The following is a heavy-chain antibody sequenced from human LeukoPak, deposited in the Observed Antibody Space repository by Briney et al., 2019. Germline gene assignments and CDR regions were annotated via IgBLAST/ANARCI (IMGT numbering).Heavy chain of an antibody. CDR2: ISYDGSNK. Sequence: GGSLRLSCAASGFTFSSYGMHWVRQAPGKGLEWVAVISYDGSNKYYADSVKGRFTISRDNSKNTLYLQMNSLRAEDTAVYYCAKNGFILSSSSWYRSLEHYYYGMDVWGQGTTVTVSS. CDR3: AKNGFILSSSSWYRSLEHYYYGMDV. J-gene: IGHJ6*02. V-gene: IGHV3-30*18. CDR1: GFTFSSYG. D-gene: IGHD6-13*01.